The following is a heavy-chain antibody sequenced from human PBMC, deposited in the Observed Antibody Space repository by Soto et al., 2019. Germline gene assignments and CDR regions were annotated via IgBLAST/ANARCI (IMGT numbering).Heavy chain of an antibody. D-gene: IGHD6-19*01. CDR2: IYYSGST. CDR1: GGSISSGGYY. Sequence: PSETLSLTCTVSGGSISSGGYYWSWIRQHPGKGLEWIGYIYYSGSTYYNPSLEGRFTISRDNAKNSLYLQMNSLRAEDTAVYYCARGLGSSGWYSPWDAFDIWGQGTMVTVSS. CDR3: ARGLGSSGWYSPWDAFDI. V-gene: IGHV4-31*03. J-gene: IGHJ3*02.